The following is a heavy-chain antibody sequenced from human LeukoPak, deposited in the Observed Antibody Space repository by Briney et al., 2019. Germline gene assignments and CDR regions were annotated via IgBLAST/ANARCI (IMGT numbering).Heavy chain of an antibody. CDR2: ISYDGSNK. CDR1: GFTFSSYG. J-gene: IGHJ4*02. V-gene: IGHV3-30*18. CDR3: ANRQGYYGSGSYG. Sequence: GGSLRLSCAASGFTFSSYGMHWVRQAPGKGLEWVAVISYDGSNKYYADSVKGRFTVSRDNSKNTLYLQMNSLRAEDTAVYYCANRQGYYGSGSYGWGQGTLVTVSS. D-gene: IGHD3-10*01.